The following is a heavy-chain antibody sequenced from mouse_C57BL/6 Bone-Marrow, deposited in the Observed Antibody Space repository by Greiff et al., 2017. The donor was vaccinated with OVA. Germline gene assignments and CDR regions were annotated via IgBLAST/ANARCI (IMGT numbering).Heavy chain of an antibody. J-gene: IGHJ2*01. CDR2: INPSSGYT. V-gene: IGHV1-4*01. Sequence: QVHVKQSGAELARPGASVKMSCKASGYTFTSYTMHWVKQRPGQGLEWIGYINPSSGYTKYNQKFKDKATLTADKSSSTAYMQLSSLTSEDSAVYYCARLLWSYYFDYWGQGTTLTVSS. D-gene: IGHD2-1*01. CDR3: ARLLWSYYFDY. CDR1: GYTFTSYT.